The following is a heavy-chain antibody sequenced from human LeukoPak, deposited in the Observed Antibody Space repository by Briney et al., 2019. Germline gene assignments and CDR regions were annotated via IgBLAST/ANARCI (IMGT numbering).Heavy chain of an antibody. CDR3: ARDTTYYYDSSVETDAFDI. D-gene: IGHD3-22*01. J-gene: IGHJ3*02. CDR2: ISYDGSNK. Sequence: GGSLRLSCAGSGFIFSNYWMHWVRQAPGKGLEWVAVISYDGSNKYYADSVKGRFTISRDNSKNTLYLQMNSLRAEDTAVYYCARDTTYYYDSSVETDAFDIWGQGTMVTVSS. CDR1: GFIFSNYW. V-gene: IGHV3-30-3*01.